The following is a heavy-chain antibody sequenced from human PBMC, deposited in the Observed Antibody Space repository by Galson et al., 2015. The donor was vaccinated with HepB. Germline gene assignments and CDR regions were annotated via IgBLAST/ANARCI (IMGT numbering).Heavy chain of an antibody. J-gene: IGHJ4*02. D-gene: IGHD1-7*01. Sequence: SLRLSCAASGFTFSGYWMSWVRQAPGKGLECVASIKYDGSEKFYVDSVKGRFTISRDNAKNSLHLQMNSLRADDTAMYYCARTNLFDYWGQGTLVTVSS. V-gene: IGHV3-7*03. CDR2: IKYDGSEK. CDR3: ARTNLFDY. CDR1: GFTFSGYW.